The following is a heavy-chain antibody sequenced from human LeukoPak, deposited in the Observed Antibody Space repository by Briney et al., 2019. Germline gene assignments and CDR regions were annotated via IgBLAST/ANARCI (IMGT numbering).Heavy chain of an antibody. J-gene: IGHJ4*02. CDR1: GFTFSSYS. D-gene: IGHD3-22*01. Sequence: PGGSLRLSCAASGFTFSSYSMNWVRQAPGKGLEWVSSISSSSSYIYYADSVKGRFTISRDNAKNTLYLQMNSLRAEDTAVYYCARDRALPRPPMRTTYYFDYWGQGTLVTVSS. CDR3: ARDRALPRPPMRTTYYFDY. V-gene: IGHV3-21*01. CDR2: ISSSSSYI.